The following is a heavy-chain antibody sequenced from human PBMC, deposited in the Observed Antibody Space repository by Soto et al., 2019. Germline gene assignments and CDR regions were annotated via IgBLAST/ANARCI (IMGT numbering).Heavy chain of an antibody. J-gene: IGHJ4*02. D-gene: IGHD6-19*01. CDR3: AREGDYSSGWYFDY. V-gene: IGHV4-34*01. Sequence: SETLSLTCAVYGGSFSGYYGSWIRQPPGKGLEWIGEINHSGSTNYNPSLKSRVTISVDTSKNQFSLKLSSVTAADTAVYYCAREGDYSSGWYFDYWGQGTLVTVSS. CDR1: GGSFSGYY. CDR2: INHSGST.